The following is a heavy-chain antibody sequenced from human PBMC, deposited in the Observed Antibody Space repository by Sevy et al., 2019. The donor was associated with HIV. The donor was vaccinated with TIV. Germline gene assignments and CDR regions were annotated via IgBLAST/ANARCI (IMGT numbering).Heavy chain of an antibody. CDR3: ARAQCSGGSCYADY. V-gene: IGHV4-59*01. CDR2: VYYSGST. CDR1: GGSISPFY. Sequence: SETLSLTCTVSGGSISPFYWTWIRQPPEKGLEWIGYVYYSGSTYYNPSLRSRVTISLKTSKNQSSLKVTSVTAADTALYYCARAQCSGGSCYADYWGQGTLVTVSS. D-gene: IGHD2-15*01. J-gene: IGHJ4*02.